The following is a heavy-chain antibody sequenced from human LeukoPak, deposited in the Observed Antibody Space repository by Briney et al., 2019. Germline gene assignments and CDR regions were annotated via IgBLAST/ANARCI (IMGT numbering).Heavy chain of an antibody. CDR1: GSSFTSYW. Sequence: GESLKISCKGSGSSFTSYWIGWVRQLPGKGLEWMGIIYPGDSDTRYSPSFQGQVTISADKSISTAYLQWSSLKASDTAMYYCARLDQPYYYDSSGYTYYFDYWGQGTLVTVSS. D-gene: IGHD3-22*01. CDR2: IYPGDSDT. V-gene: IGHV5-51*01. CDR3: ARLDQPYYYDSSGYTYYFDY. J-gene: IGHJ4*02.